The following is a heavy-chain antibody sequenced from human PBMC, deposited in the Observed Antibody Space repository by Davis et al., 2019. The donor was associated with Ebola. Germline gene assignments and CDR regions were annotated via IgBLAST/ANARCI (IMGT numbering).Heavy chain of an antibody. J-gene: IGHJ5*02. Sequence: SETLSLTCAVYGGSFSGYYWSWIRQPPGKGLEWIGEINHSGSTNYNPSLKSRVTISVDTSKNQFSLKLRPVTAADTAVYYCARRRAIFGIQWFDPWGQGTLVTVSS. V-gene: IGHV4-34*01. CDR3: ARRRAIFGIQWFDP. D-gene: IGHD3-3*01. CDR1: GGSFSGYY. CDR2: INHSGST.